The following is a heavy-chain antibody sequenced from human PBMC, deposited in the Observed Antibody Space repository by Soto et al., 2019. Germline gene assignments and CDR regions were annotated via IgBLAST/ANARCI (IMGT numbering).Heavy chain of an antibody. J-gene: IGHJ6*02. V-gene: IGHV3-74*01. CDR3: ARVRGQIYGMDV. D-gene: IGHD3-10*01. CDR1: GFTFRSYW. CDR2: INSDGSST. Sequence: GGSLRLSCAASGFTFRSYWIHWVRQAPGKGLVWVSRINSDGSSTSYADSVKGRFTISRDNAKNTLYLQMNSLRAEDTAVYYCARVRGQIYGMDVWGQGTTVTVSS.